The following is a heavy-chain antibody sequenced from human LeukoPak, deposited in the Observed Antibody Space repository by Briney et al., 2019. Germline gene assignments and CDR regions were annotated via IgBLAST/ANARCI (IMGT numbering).Heavy chain of an antibody. D-gene: IGHD2-15*01. CDR2: TYYKSKWNI. J-gene: IGHJ4*02. CDR3: ARSVAGTLDY. CDR1: T. Sequence: TGNWXXXAXSRGLECLGRTYYKSKWNIDYAISVKSRITINPDTPKNQFSLHLNSVTPEDTAVYFCARSVAGTLDYWGQGTLVTVSS. V-gene: IGHV6-1*01.